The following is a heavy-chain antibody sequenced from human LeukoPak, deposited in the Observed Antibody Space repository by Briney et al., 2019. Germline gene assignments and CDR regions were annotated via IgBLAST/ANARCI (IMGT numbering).Heavy chain of an antibody. CDR1: GLTFSSYN. V-gene: IGHV3-21*01. Sequence: GGSLRLSCAASGLTFSSYNMNWVRQAPGKGLEWVSSISRSSTYISYADSVKGRFTISRDNAKNSLYPQMNSLRAEDTAVYYCARLETTPYYFDYWGQGTLVTVSS. CDR3: ARLETTPYYFDY. J-gene: IGHJ4*02. CDR2: ISRSSTYI. D-gene: IGHD1-1*01.